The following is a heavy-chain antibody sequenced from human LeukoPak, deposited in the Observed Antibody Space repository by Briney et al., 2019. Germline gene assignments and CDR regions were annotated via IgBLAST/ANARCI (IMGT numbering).Heavy chain of an antibody. J-gene: IGHJ4*02. CDR2: ISGSGGST. D-gene: IGHD6-13*01. CDR3: AKSSRRYDSSSCYDY. CDR1: GFTFSSYS. V-gene: IGHV3-23*01. Sequence: SGGSLRLSCAASGFTFSSYSMNWVRQAPGKGLEWVSAISGSGGSTYYADSVKGRFTISRDNSKNTLYLQMNSLRAEDTAVYYCAKSSRRYDSSSCYDYWGQGTLVTVSS.